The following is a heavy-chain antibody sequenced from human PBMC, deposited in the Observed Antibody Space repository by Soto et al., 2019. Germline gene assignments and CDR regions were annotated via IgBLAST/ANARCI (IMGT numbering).Heavy chain of an antibody. CDR3: ARDCPDTATFDY. CDR1: GGTFSSYA. D-gene: IGHD5-18*01. Sequence: SVQVSCKSSGGTFSSYAIIWVRQAPGQGLEWMGGIIPIFGTANYAQKFQGRVTITRDTSASTAYMELSSLRSEDTAVYYCARDCPDTATFDYWGQGTLVTVSS. V-gene: IGHV1-69*05. J-gene: IGHJ4*02. CDR2: IIPIFGTA.